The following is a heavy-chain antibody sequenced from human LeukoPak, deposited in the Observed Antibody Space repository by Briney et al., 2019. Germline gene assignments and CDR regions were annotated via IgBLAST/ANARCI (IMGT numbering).Heavy chain of an antibody. CDR3: AKEGVDQLLHYNWFDP. CDR1: GFTFSSYG. D-gene: IGHD2-2*01. J-gene: IGHJ5*02. V-gene: IGHV3-30*18. CDR2: ISYDGSNK. Sequence: GRSLRLSCAASGFTFSSYGMHWVRQAPGKGLEWVAVISYDGSNKYYADSVKGRFTISRDNSKNTLYLQMNSLRAEDTAVYYCAKEGVDQLLHYNWFDPWGQGTLVTVSS.